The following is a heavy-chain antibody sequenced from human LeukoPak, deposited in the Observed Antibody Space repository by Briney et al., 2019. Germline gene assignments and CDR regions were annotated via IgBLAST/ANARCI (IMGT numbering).Heavy chain of an antibody. V-gene: IGHV4-59*01. D-gene: IGHD1-26*01. J-gene: IGHJ6*02. CDR2: IYYSGST. CDR3: ARVLVGATSYYYYGMDV. CDR1: GGSISSYY. Sequence: SETLSLTCTASGGSISSYYWSWIRQPPGKGLEWIGHIYYSGSTNYNPSLKSRVTISVDTSKNQFSLKLSSVTAADTAVYYCARVLVGATSYYYYGMDVWGQGTTVTVSS.